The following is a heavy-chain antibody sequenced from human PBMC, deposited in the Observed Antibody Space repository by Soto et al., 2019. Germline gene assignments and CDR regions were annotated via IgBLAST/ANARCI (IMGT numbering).Heavy chain of an antibody. CDR1: GGSISSGGYS. V-gene: IGHV4-30-2*01. CDR3: ARFEGGWFDP. Sequence: PSETLSLACAVSGGSISSGGYSWRWIRQPAGKGLEWIGYIYHSGSTYYNPSLKSRVTISVDRSKNQFSLKLSSVTAADTAVYYCARFEGGWFDPWGQGTLVTVSS. J-gene: IGHJ5*02. CDR2: IYHSGST. D-gene: IGHD3-16*01.